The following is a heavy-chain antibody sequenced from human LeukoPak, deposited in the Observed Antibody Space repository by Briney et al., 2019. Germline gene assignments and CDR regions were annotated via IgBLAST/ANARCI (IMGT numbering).Heavy chain of an antibody. V-gene: IGHV3-23*01. CDR2: FSDGGEST. CDR1: GFTFSSYT. CDR3: ASGSSGWFESPDY. J-gene: IGHJ4*02. D-gene: IGHD6-19*01. Sequence: PGGSLRLSCAASGFTFSSYTMNWVRQPPGKGLEWVSGFSDGGESTYYAESVKGRFTISRDNAKNSLYLQMNSLRAEDTAVYYCASGSSGWFESPDYWGQGTLVTVSS.